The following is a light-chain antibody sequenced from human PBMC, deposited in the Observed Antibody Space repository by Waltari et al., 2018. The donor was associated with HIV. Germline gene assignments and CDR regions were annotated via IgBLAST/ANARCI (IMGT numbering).Light chain of an antibody. CDR2: EVT. CDR3: SSYAGSNKLV. J-gene: IGLJ2*01. CDR1: SSDVGGSNY. Sequence: QSALTQPPSASGSPGQSATIPCTGTSSDVGGSNYVSWYQQHPGNAPKLIIYEVTERPSGVPDRFSGSKSGNTASLTVSGLQAEDEADYYCSSYAGSNKLVFGGGTKLTVV. V-gene: IGLV2-8*01.